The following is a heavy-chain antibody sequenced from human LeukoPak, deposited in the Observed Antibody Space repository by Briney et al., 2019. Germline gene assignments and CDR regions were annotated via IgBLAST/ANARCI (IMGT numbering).Heavy chain of an antibody. V-gene: IGHV1-69*06. CDR2: ITPIFGTP. CDR1: GGTLSTYA. J-gene: IGHJ6*04. CDR3: ARDTYYYSSGSYLDV. D-gene: IGHD3-10*01. Sequence: SVKVSCKASGGTLSTYAINWVRQAPGQGLEWMGEITPIFGTPNYAQNFQGRVTITADKSTGTTYMELSSLRSEDTAVYYCARDTYYYSSGSYLDVWGKGTTVTISS.